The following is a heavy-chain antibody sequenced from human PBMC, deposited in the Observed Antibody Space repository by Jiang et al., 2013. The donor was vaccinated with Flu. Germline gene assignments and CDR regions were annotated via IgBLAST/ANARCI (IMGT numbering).Heavy chain of an antibody. CDR2: ISGSGGST. D-gene: IGHD6-19*01. J-gene: IGHJ4*02. V-gene: IGHV3-23*01. Sequence: VQLLESGGGLVQPGGSLRLSCAASGFIFSTYAMSWVRQAPGKGLEWVSAISGSGGSTYYADSVKGRFTISRDNSKNTLYMQMNSLRAEDTAIYYCAKAGSGWYGFDYWGQGTLVTVSS. CDR3: AKAGSGWYGFDY. CDR1: GFIFSTYA.